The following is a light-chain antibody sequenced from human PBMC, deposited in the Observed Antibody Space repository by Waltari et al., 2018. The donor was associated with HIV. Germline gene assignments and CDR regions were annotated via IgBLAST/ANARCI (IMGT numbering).Light chain of an antibody. CDR1: SSTIGNNH. J-gene: IGLJ2*01. CDR3: AAWDDSLSGV. V-gene: IGLV1-47*01. Sequence: QSVLTQPPSASGTPGQRVTISCSGGSSTIGNNHVYWYQQFPGTAPKLLIYRNNQRPSGVPDRFSGPKSGTSASLVISGLRSEDEADYYCAAWDDSLSGVFGGGTKVTVL. CDR2: RNN.